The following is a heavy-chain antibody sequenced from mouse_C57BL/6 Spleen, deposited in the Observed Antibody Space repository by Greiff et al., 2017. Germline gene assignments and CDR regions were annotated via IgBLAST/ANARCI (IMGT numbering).Heavy chain of an antibody. V-gene: IGHV1-81*01. D-gene: IGHD2-12*01. CDR1: GYNFTSYG. CDR3: AREELLPLDD. Sequence: QVQLQQSGAELARPGASVKLSCKASGYNFTSYGISWVKQRTGQGLEWIGEIYPRSGNTYYNEQFKGKATLTADKSSSTAYMELRSLTSENSAVYFCAREELLPLDDWGQGTSVTVST. J-gene: IGHJ4*01. CDR2: IYPRSGNT.